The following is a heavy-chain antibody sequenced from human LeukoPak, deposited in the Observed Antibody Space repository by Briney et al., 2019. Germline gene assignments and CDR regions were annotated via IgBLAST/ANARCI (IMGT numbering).Heavy chain of an antibody. V-gene: IGHV4-59*01. D-gene: IGHD5-18*01. Sequence: SETVSLTCTVSGGSISSYYWSWIRQPPGKGLEWIGYIYYSGSTNYNPSLKSRVTISVDTSKNQFSLKLSSVTAADTAVYYCARGYSYGAPLRYWGQGTLVSVSS. CDR3: ARGYSYGAPLRY. J-gene: IGHJ4*02. CDR2: IYYSGST. CDR1: GGSISSYY.